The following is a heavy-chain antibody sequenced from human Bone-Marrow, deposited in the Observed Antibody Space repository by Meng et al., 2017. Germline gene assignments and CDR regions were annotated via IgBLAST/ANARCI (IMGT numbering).Heavy chain of an antibody. CDR1: GYNFPDYY. D-gene: IGHD6-25*01. V-gene: IGHV1-2*06. CDR3: ARDEDISAAGKLFGAY. CDR2: INPKSGDT. Sequence: ASVTVSCKPSGYNFPDYYIHWVRRAPGQGLEWMGRINPKSGDTHYAQKFQARVTMTGDTSISTAYMELSGLRSDETAMYYCARDEDISAAGKLFGAYWGQGTLVTVSS. J-gene: IGHJ4*02.